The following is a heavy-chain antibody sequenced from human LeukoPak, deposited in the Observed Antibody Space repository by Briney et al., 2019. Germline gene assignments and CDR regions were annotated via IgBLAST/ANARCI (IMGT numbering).Heavy chain of an antibody. CDR3: ARGRYSETYDNWFDP. Sequence: PGGSLRLSCVASGFSVSSNYMTWVRQAPGKGLEWVSVLYTGGRTYYADSVKGRFTISRDNSKNTACLQMNSLRAEDTAVYYCARGRYSETYDNWFDPWGQGTLVTVSS. V-gene: IGHV3-66*01. CDR1: GFSVSSNY. D-gene: IGHD1-26*01. CDR2: LYTGGRT. J-gene: IGHJ5*02.